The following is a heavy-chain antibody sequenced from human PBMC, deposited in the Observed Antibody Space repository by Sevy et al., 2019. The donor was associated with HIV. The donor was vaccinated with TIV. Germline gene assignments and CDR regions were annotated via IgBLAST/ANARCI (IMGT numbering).Heavy chain of an antibody. Sequence: GGSLRLSCVASGFTFNNFWMAWVRQAPGKGLEWFANIKPDGSESNHVGSVKGRFTISRDNAKNSLYLQMNSLTAEDTAVYYCARDVGGGYFDYWGQGTLVTVYS. V-gene: IGHV3-7*03. CDR3: ARDVGGGYFDY. J-gene: IGHJ4*01. CDR1: GFTFNNFW. D-gene: IGHD3-16*01. CDR2: IKPDGSES.